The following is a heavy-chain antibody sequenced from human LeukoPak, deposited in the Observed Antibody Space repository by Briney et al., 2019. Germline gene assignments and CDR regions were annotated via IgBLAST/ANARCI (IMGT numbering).Heavy chain of an antibody. V-gene: IGHV4-59*12. CDR1: GGSISSYY. Sequence: PSETLSLTCTVSGGSISSYYWSWIRQPPGKGLEWIGEIYHSGSTNYNPSLRSRVTLSVDKSKNQFSLKLTSVTAADTAVYYCARGPSVAAHLDYWGQGTLVTVSS. CDR2: IYHSGST. D-gene: IGHD5-12*01. CDR3: ARGPSVAAHLDY. J-gene: IGHJ4*02.